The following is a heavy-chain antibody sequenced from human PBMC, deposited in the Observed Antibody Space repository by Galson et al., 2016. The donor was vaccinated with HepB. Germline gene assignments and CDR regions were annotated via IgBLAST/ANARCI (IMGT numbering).Heavy chain of an antibody. Sequence: SVKVSCKASGYTFSSYGISWVRQAPGQGLEWIGWVSGYNGNTIYAQKPQGRVTMTTDPSTTTAYMELRRLRFDDTAIYYCTRGEIWGGYWGQGTLVTVSS. CDR2: VSGYNGNT. CDR1: GYTFSSYG. J-gene: IGHJ4*02. D-gene: IGHD2-15*01. CDR3: TRGEIWGGY. V-gene: IGHV1-18*01.